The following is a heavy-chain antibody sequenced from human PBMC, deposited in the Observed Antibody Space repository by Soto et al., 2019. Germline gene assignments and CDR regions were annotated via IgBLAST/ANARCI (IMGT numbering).Heavy chain of an antibody. D-gene: IGHD3-22*01. Sequence: ASVKVSCKASGYTFTGYCMHWVRQAPGQGLEWMGWINPNSGGTNYAQKFQGWVTMTRDTSISTAYMELSRLRSDDTAVYYCARDPGDITMTPRGAFAIWGQGTMVTVSS. CDR3: ARDPGDITMTPRGAFAI. J-gene: IGHJ3*02. CDR1: GYTFTGYC. CDR2: INPNSGGT. V-gene: IGHV1-2*04.